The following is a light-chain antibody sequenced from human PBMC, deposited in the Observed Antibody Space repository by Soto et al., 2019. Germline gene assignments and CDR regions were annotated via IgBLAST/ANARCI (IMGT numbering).Light chain of an antibody. CDR3: QQLNGYQLT. J-gene: IGKJ4*01. CDR2: SAS. Sequence: DIQLTQSPSFLSASAGDRVTITCRASQGISTYLAWYQQKPGKAPKLLIYSASTLQSGVPSRLSGSGSGTEFTLTINSLQPEDFATYYCQQLNGYQLTFGGGTKVEIK. CDR1: QGISTY. V-gene: IGKV1-9*01.